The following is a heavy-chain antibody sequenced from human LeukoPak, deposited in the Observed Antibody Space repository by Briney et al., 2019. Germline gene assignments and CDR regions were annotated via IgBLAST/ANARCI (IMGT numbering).Heavy chain of an antibody. D-gene: IGHD3-22*01. Sequence: ASVKVSCKASGYTFTSYGISWVRQAPGQGLAWMGWISAYNGNTNYAQKLQGRVTMTTDTSTSTAYMELRSLRSDDTAVYYCARDYYDEVALDYWGQGTLVTVPS. CDR1: GYTFTSYG. J-gene: IGHJ4*02. V-gene: IGHV1-18*01. CDR3: ARDYYDEVALDY. CDR2: ISAYNGNT.